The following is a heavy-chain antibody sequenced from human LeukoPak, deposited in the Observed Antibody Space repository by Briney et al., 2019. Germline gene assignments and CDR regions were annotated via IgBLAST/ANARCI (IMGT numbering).Heavy chain of an antibody. J-gene: IGHJ4*02. Sequence: GGSLRLSCAASGFTVSSNYMSWVRQAPGKGPEWVSVIYSGGSTYYADSVKGQFTISRDNSKNTLHLQMNSLRPEDTAVYYCARSPRFGEFNSWGQGTLVTVSS. D-gene: IGHD3-10*02. CDR2: IYSGGST. CDR1: GFTVSSNY. V-gene: IGHV3-66*02. CDR3: ARSPRFGEFNS.